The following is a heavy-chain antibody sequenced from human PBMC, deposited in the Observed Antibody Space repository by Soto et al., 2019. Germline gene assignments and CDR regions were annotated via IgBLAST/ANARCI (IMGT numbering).Heavy chain of an antibody. Sequence: QVQLVESGGGVVQPGRSLRLSCAASGFTFSSYGMHWVRQAPGKGLEWVAVISYDGSNKYYADSVKGRFTISRDNPKNTLYLQMNSLRAEDTAVYYGAKERGVAAAGSEAEYFQHWGQGTLVTVSS. CDR1: GFTFSSYG. D-gene: IGHD6-13*01. CDR3: AKERGVAAAGSEAEYFQH. CDR2: ISYDGSNK. J-gene: IGHJ1*01. V-gene: IGHV3-30*18.